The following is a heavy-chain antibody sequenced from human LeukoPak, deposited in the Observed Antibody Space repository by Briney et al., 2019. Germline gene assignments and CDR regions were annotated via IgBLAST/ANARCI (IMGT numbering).Heavy chain of an antibody. V-gene: IGHV1-18*01. J-gene: IGHJ1*01. CDR1: GQTLSTYG. CDR3: ARGWELHD. D-gene: IGHD1-26*01. CDR2: ISAKNDNT. Sequence: ASVKVSCKASGQTLSTYGISWVRQAPGQGPEWMGWISAKNDNTKYSQKFQGRVTMTTDTSTNTAYIEVRSLRSDDTAVYYCARGWELHDWGQGTLVTVSS.